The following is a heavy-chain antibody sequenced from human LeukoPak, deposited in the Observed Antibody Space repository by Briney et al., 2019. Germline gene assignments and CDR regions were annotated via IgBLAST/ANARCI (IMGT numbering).Heavy chain of an antibody. CDR3: ARGPRWNNWNRVSGNWFDP. Sequence: ASVKVSCKASGYTFTDYYMHWVRQAPGQGLEWMGWINPNSGGTNYAQKFQGRVTMTRDTSISTAYMELSRLRSDDTAVYYCARGPRWNNWNRVSGNWFDPWGQGTLVTVSS. CDR2: INPNSGGT. D-gene: IGHD1-1*01. V-gene: IGHV1-2*02. CDR1: GYTFTDYY. J-gene: IGHJ5*02.